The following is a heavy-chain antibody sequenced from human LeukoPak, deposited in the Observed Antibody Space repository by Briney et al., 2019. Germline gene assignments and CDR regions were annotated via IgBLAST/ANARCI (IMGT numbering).Heavy chain of an antibody. Sequence: PGGSLRLSCAASGFTFSSYFMTWVRQAPGKGLEWVSAISGSGDDTYYADSVKGRFTISRDNSKNTLYVQMNSLRAEDTAVYYCAKGALITLFGVVPDYWGQGTLVTVSS. D-gene: IGHD3-3*01. CDR2: ISGSGDDT. J-gene: IGHJ4*02. CDR1: GFTFSSYF. CDR3: AKGALITLFGVVPDY. V-gene: IGHV3-23*01.